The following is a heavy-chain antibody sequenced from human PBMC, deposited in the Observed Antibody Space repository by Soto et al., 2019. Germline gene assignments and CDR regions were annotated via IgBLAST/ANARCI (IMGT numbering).Heavy chain of an antibody. V-gene: IGHV3-53*01. CDR1: GVTVSSNY. CDR3: ARDTGDRWHYGAFDI. Sequence: GGSLRLSCAASGVTVSSNYMSWVGQAPGKGLEWVSVIYSDGATYYADSVKGRFTISRDNSKNTLYLQMNSLRAEDTAVYYCARDTGDRWHYGAFDIWGQGTMVPVSS. D-gene: IGHD4-17*01. J-gene: IGHJ3*02. CDR2: IYSDGAT.